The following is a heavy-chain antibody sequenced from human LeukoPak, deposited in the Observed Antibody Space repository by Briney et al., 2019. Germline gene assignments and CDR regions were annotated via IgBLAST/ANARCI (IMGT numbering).Heavy chain of an antibody. D-gene: IGHD2-15*01. V-gene: IGHV4-39*01. Sequence: PSETLSLTCSVSGGSISTSSHYWGWFRQPPGKGLEWIGSLYKSGSTYYNASLSGRATVSVDTSKNQFSLKLNYVTAADTAVYYCARQWAEWLRLRGWVDPWGQGILVTVSS. J-gene: IGHJ5*02. CDR1: GGSISTSSHY. CDR3: ARQWAEWLRLRGWVDP. CDR2: LYKSGST.